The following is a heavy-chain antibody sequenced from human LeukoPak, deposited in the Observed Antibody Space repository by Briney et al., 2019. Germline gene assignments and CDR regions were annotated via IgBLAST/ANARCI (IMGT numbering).Heavy chain of an antibody. CDR2: IYPGDSAT. D-gene: IGHD3-16*01. CDR1: GYSFSTYW. Sequence: GESLKISCKASGYSFSTYWIGWVRQPPGKGLEWLGIIYPGDSATRYGSSSQGRVTMSADKSSTTAYLSWNTLKASDTAMYYCARGDGSYYYMDVWGKGTTVIVSS. CDR3: ARGDGSYYYMDV. J-gene: IGHJ6*03. V-gene: IGHV5-51*01.